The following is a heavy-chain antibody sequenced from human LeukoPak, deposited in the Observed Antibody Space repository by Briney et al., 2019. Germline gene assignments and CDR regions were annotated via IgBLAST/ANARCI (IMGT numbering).Heavy chain of an antibody. CDR3: ARTTIVGATTGPFDY. CDR1: GASISSSSDY. CDR2: IYYSGST. Sequence: SETLSLTCTVSGASISSSSDYWGWVPHPPGKGLEWLGSIYYSGSTSYNPSLKSRVAISVDTSMNQFSLKLTSATAADTSVYYCARTTIVGATTGPFDYWGQGTLVTVS. D-gene: IGHD1-26*01. J-gene: IGHJ4*02. V-gene: IGHV4-39*01.